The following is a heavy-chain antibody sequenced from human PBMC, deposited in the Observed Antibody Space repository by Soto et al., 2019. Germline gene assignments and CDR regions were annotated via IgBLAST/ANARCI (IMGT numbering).Heavy chain of an antibody. Sequence: SVKVSCKASGGTFSSYAISWVRQAPGQGLEWMGGIIPIFGAANYAQKFQGRVTITADKSTSTAYMELSSLRSEDTAVYYCARGHSGWYAFDIWGQGTMVTVSS. V-gene: IGHV1-69*06. CDR3: ARGHSGWYAFDI. CDR2: IIPIFGAA. D-gene: IGHD6-19*01. CDR1: GGTFSSYA. J-gene: IGHJ3*02.